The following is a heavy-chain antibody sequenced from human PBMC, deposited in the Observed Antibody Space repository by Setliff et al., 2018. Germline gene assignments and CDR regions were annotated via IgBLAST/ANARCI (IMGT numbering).Heavy chain of an antibody. CDR2: INTNTGNP. J-gene: IGHJ6*03. Sequence: ASVKVSCKASGYTFTTYAMCWMRQAPGQGLEWRGWINTNTGNPSYAQAFTGRFVLSWDTSVTTAYFQISSLKSEDSAVYYCARAMRFGTIVYKGDYYMDVWGKGTTVTVSS. D-gene: IGHD3-10*01. V-gene: IGHV7-4-1*02. CDR3: ARAMRFGTIVYKGDYYMDV. CDR1: GYTFTTYA.